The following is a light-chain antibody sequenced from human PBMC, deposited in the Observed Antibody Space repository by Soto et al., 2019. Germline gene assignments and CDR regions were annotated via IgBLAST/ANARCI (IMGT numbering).Light chain of an antibody. V-gene: IGKV3-20*01. CDR1: QSVSSSY. CDR3: QQYGSSPPIT. Sequence: EIVLTQSPGTLSLSPGERATLSCRASQSVSSSYLAWYQQKPGQAPRLLLYGASSRATGLPDRFSGSGSGTDFTLTISRLGPEDFAVYYCQQYGSSPPITFGPGTKVDIK. J-gene: IGKJ3*01. CDR2: GAS.